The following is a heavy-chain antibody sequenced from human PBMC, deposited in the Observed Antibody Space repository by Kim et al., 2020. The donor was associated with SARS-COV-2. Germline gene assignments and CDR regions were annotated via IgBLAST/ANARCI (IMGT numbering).Heavy chain of an antibody. V-gene: IGHV4-38-2*02. CDR2: IYHSGST. CDR1: GYSISSGYY. J-gene: IGHJ5*02. CDR3: ARDSLGATARPWPNWFDP. D-gene: IGHD1-26*01. Sequence: SETLSLTCTVSGYSISSGYYWGWIRQPSGKGLEWIGSIYHSGSTYYNPSLKSRVTISVDTSKNQFSLKLSSVTAADTAVYYCARDSLGATARPWPNWFDPWGQGTLVTVSS.